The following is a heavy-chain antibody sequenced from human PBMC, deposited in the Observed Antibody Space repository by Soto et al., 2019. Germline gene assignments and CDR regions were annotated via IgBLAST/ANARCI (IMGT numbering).Heavy chain of an antibody. Sequence: ELQLVESGGGLVQPGGSLRLSCAASGFTFSNYWMGWVRQAPGKGLEWVANIRQDGGDKRDLDSVKGRFTISRDNAQNSQYLQMNSLRAVDTAVYYCARIDCGGNCYSRSWYFDIWGRGTLVTVSS. CDR2: IRQDGGDK. CDR1: GFTFSNYW. D-gene: IGHD2-21*02. V-gene: IGHV3-7*03. CDR3: ARIDCGGNCYSRSWYFDI. J-gene: IGHJ2*01.